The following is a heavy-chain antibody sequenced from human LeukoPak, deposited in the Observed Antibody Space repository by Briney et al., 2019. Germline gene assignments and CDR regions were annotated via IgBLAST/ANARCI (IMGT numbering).Heavy chain of an antibody. CDR3: ARQAVPVAKYFQF. CDR1: GYSFTSYW. CDR2: IYPGDSDT. J-gene: IGHJ1*01. D-gene: IGHD2-2*01. V-gene: IGHV5-51*01. Sequence: KSGESLKISCKGSGYSFTSYWIGWVRQMPGKGLEWLGIIYPGDSDTRYSPSFQGQVTISADKSISTAYLQWSSLKASDTAMYYCARQAVPVAKYFQFWGQGTLVTVSS.